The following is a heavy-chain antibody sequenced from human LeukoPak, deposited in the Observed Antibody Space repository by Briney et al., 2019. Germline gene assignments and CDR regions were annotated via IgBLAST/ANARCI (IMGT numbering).Heavy chain of an antibody. CDR1: GFTFSDYY. D-gene: IGHD3-10*01. CDR3: ARANFGYYPGYFDY. CDR2: ISSSGSTI. J-gene: IGHJ4*02. Sequence: GGSLRLSCAASGFTFSDYYMSWIRQAPGKGLEWVAYISSSGSTIYYADSVKGRLTISRDNAKNSLYLQMNSLRAEDTAVYYCARANFGYYPGYFDYWGQGTLVTVSS. V-gene: IGHV3-11*01.